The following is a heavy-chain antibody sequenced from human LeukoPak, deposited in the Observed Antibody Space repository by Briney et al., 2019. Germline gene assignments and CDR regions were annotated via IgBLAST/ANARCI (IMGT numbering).Heavy chain of an antibody. V-gene: IGHV3-21*01. CDR3: ARAAGDTAMVPTD. CDR1: GFTFSSYS. J-gene: IGHJ4*02. CDR2: ISSSSSYI. D-gene: IGHD5-18*01. Sequence: GGSLRLSCAASGFTFSSYSMNWVRQAPGKGLEWVSSISSSSSYIYYADSVKGRFTISRDNSKNTLYLQMGSLRAEDMAVYYCARAAGDTAMVPTDWGQGTLVTVSS.